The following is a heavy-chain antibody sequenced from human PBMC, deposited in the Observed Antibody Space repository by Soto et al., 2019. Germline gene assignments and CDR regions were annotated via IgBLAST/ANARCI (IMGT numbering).Heavy chain of an antibody. CDR3: ARGFSSVSMDA. CDR2: IYHSGST. Sequence: SETLSLTCAVSGGSISSSNWWSWVRQPPGKGLEWIGEIYHSGSTNYNPSLKSRVTISVDKSKNQISLKVASVAAADTAGYYCARGFSSVSMDAWGQGTTVTVSS. V-gene: IGHV4-4*02. J-gene: IGHJ6*02. D-gene: IGHD6-19*01. CDR1: GGSISSSNW.